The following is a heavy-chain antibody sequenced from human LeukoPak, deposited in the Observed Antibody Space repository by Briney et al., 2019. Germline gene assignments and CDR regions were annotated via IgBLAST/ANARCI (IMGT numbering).Heavy chain of an antibody. J-gene: IGHJ4*02. CDR2: ISSSAGTI. V-gene: IGHV3-48*03. CDR3: ARDLGSLGGTAGY. Sequence: RSGGSLRLPCAASGFTFSSYPMNWVRQAPGKGLEWVSYISSSAGTIYYADSVKGRFTISRDNAKNSLYLQMNSLRAEDTAVYYCARDLGSLGGTAGYWGQGTRVTVSS. D-gene: IGHD2-8*02. CDR1: GFTFSSYP.